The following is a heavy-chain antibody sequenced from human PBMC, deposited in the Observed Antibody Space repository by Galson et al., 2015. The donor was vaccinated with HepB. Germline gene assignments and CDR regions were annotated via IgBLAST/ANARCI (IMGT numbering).Heavy chain of an antibody. CDR1: GFIVDGSG. D-gene: IGHD3-10*01. J-gene: IGHJ4*02. Sequence: SLRLSCAASGFIVDGSGMSWVRQAPGKGLEWVSGISASGGKTYYPDSVKGRFTLSRDNSQKTAYLQMNSLRVDDSALYYCTRDSGWESAYWGQGTLVTVSS. CDR2: ISASGGKT. CDR3: TRDSGWESAY. V-gene: IGHV3-23*01.